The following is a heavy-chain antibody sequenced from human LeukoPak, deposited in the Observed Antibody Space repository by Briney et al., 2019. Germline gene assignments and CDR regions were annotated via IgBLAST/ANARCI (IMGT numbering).Heavy chain of an antibody. CDR1: GGSISSDNYY. CDR2: IYACGST. D-gene: IGHD3-9*01. V-gene: IGHV4-61*02. CDR3: ARDFESPMAFDI. Sequence: SETLSLTCTVSGGSISSDNYYWSWIRQPAGKGLEWIGRIYACGSTNYNPSLKSRITISVDTSKNQLSLKLSSVTAADTAMYYCARDFESPMAFDIWGQGTMVTVSS. J-gene: IGHJ3*02.